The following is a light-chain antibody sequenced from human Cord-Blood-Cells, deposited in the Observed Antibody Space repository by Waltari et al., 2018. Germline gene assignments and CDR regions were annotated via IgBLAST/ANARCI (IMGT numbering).Light chain of an antibody. J-gene: IGKJ3*01. CDR1: QSISSY. Sequence: IQMIQSPSSLSASLGDRVTITCRASQSISSYLNWYQQKPGKAPKLLIYAASSLQSGVPSRFSGSGSGTDFTLTISSLQPEDFATYYCQQSYSTPFTFGPGTKVDIK. CDR2: AAS. V-gene: IGKV1-39*01. CDR3: QQSYSTPFT.